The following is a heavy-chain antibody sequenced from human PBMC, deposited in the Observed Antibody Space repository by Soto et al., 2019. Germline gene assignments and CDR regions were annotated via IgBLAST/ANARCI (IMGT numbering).Heavy chain of an antibody. CDR3: ATKTPGRRPFDY. CDR1: GFTFSNYW. V-gene: IGHV3-23*01. D-gene: IGHD2-8*02. CDR2: ISSSGGDT. J-gene: IGHJ4*02. Sequence: PGGSLRLSCVASGFTFSNYWMHWVRQAPGKGLEWVSGISSSGGDTPYADSVKGRFTISRDNSKNTLYLQMSNLRAEDTAVYFCATKTPGRRPFDYWGQGTLVTVSS.